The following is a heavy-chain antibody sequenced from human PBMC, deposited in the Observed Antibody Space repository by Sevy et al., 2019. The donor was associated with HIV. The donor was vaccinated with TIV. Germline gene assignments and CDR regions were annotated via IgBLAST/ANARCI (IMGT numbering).Heavy chain of an antibody. J-gene: IGHJ4*02. CDR3: ARDMRGYYDILTNSYFDY. D-gene: IGHD3-9*01. Sequence: SETLSLTCAVSGGSISSSNWWSWVRQPPRKGLEWIGEIYHSGSTNYNPSLKSRVTISIDKSKNQFSLKLSSVTAADTAVYYCARDMRGYYDILTNSYFDYWGQGTLVTVSS. V-gene: IGHV4-4*02. CDR1: GGSISSSNW. CDR2: IYHSGST.